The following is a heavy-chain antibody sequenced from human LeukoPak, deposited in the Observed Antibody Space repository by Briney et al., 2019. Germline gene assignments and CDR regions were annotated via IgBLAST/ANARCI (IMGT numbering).Heavy chain of an antibody. D-gene: IGHD6-6*01. V-gene: IGHV4-30-2*01. CDR3: GRDSDSIAATNWFDP. J-gene: IGHJ5*02. CDR1: GGSISSGGYY. Sequence: SETLSLTCTVSGGSISSGGYYWSWIRQPPGKGLEWIGYIYHSGSTYYNPSLKSRVTISVDRSKNQFSLKLSSVTAADTAVYYCGRDSDSIAATNWFDPWGQGTLVTVSS. CDR2: IYHSGST.